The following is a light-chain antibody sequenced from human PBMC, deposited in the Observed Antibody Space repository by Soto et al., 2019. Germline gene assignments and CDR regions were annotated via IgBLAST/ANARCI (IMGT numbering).Light chain of an antibody. V-gene: IGKV1-5*03. J-gene: IGKJ4*01. CDR1: QTISSW. CDR3: QQSSSTPQT. Sequence: DIQMTQSPSTPSGSVGDRVTITCRASQTISSWLAWYQQKPGKAPKLLIYKASTLQSGVPSRFSGSGSGTDFTLAISSLQPEDFATYYCQQSSSTPQTFGGGTKVDIK. CDR2: KAS.